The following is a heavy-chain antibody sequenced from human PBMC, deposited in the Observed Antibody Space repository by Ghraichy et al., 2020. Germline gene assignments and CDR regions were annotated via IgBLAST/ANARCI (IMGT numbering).Heavy chain of an antibody. V-gene: IGHV1-69*13. CDR2: IIPIFGTA. Sequence: VKVSCKASGGTFSSYAISWVRQAPGQGLEWMGGIIPIFGTANYAQKFQGRVTITADESTSTAYMELSSLRSEDTAVYYCARDSGGLRYFDWLGKVGPNWFDPWGQGTLVTVSS. D-gene: IGHD3-9*01. CDR1: GGTFSSYA. J-gene: IGHJ5*02. CDR3: ARDSGGLRYFDWLGKVGPNWFDP.